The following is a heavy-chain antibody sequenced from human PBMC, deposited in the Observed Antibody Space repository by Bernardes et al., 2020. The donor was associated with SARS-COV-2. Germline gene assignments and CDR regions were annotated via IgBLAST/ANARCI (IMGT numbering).Heavy chain of an antibody. D-gene: IGHD3-3*01. J-gene: IGHJ5*02. V-gene: IGHV1-18*04. CDR2: ISVYDGNA. CDR3: ARGASFGFLSGYSFGRGGPFDP. Sequence: ASVKVSCETSGYTFRNYGVSWVRQVPGQGLEWVGWISVYDGNAKYSQKFQGRVTMSVDTSKMHFSLKLSSVTAADTAVYYCARGASFGFLSGYSFGRGGPFDPWGQGVLVTVAS. CDR1: GYTFRNYG.